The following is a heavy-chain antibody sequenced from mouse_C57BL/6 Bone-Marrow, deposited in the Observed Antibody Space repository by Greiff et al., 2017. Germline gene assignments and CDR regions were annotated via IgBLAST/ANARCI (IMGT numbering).Heavy chain of an antibody. CDR2: IYPRSGNT. CDR3: ARGGCAY. Sequence: VQVVESGAELARPGASVKLSCKASGYTFTSYGISWVKQRTGQGLEWIGEIYPRSGNTYYNEKFKGKATLTADKSSSTAYMELRSLTSEDSAVYFCARGGCAYWGQGTLVTVSA. V-gene: IGHV1-81*01. J-gene: IGHJ3*01. CDR1: GYTFTSYG.